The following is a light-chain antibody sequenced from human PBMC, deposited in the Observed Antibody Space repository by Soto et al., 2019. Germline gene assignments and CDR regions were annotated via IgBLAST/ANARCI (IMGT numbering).Light chain of an antibody. J-gene: IGKJ4*01. CDR3: QQSKDWPRLT. Sequence: EIAMTQSPVTLSASPGERVTLSCRASQSVNINLAWYQQRPGQAPRVLIYGASNRASGIPDRFSGSGSGTDFTLTMSSLELDDFALYYCQQSKDWPRLTCGGATRVEIK. V-gene: IGKV3D-15*01. CDR2: GAS. CDR1: QSVNIN.